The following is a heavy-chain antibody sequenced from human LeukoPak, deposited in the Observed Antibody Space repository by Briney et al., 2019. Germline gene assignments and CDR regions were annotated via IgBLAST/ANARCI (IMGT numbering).Heavy chain of an antibody. CDR3: ARVSDTAMGAAFDI. V-gene: IGHV1-2*02. CDR2: INPNSGGT. J-gene: IGHJ3*02. CDR1: GYTFTGSY. D-gene: IGHD5-18*01. Sequence: ASVKVSCEASGYTFTGSYMHWVRQAPGQGREWMGWINPNSGGTNYAQKFQGRVTMTRDTSISTAYMELSRLRSDDTAVYYCARVSDTAMGAAFDISGPGAMVTVSS.